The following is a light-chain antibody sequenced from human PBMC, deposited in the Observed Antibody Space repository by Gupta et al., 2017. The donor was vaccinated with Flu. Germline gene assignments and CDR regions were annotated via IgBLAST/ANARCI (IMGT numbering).Light chain of an antibody. J-gene: IGKJ1*01. CDR1: QVVTSDY. CDR3: QQYGVPPKT. CDR2: GAS. V-gene: IGKV3-20*01. Sequence: EIVLTLSPGTLSVSPGESASLSCCASQVVTSDYLAWYQQKPGQSPRLLIYGASTRATGTPDRFSGSGSGTDFTLTISRVEPEDVAVYFCQQYGVPPKTFGQGTKVEVK.